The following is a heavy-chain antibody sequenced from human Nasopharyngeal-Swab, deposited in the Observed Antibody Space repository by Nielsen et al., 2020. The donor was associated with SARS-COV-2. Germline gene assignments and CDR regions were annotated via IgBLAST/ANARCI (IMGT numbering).Heavy chain of an antibody. CDR2: INSLSTYI. Sequence: GGSLRLSCAASGFTFSAYRMNWVRQAPGKGLEWVSSINSLSTYIHYVDLVKGRFTISRDNAKSSLYLQMNSLRAEDTAVYYCAREGGSSGLDGFDIWGQGTMVTVSP. CDR1: GFTFSAYR. V-gene: IGHV3-21*01. CDR3: AREGGSSGLDGFDI. D-gene: IGHD6-19*01. J-gene: IGHJ3*02.